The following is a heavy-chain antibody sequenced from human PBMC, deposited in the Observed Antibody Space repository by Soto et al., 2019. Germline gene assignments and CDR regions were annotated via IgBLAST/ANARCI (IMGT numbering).Heavy chain of an antibody. CDR2: IKQDGSEK. V-gene: IGHV3-7*05. Sequence: GGSLRLSCAASGFTFSSYWMSWVRQAPGKGLEWVANIKQDGSEKYYVDSVKGRFTISRDNAKNSLYLQMNSLRAEDTAVYYCSRIIVATIFYFDYWGQGTLVTVSS. D-gene: IGHD5-12*01. J-gene: IGHJ4*02. CDR1: GFTFSSYW. CDR3: SRIIVATIFYFDY.